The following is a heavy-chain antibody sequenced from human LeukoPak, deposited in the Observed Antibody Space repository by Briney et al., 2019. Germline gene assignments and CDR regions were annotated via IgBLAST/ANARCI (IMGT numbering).Heavy chain of an antibody. V-gene: IGHV4-39*01. CDR2: IYYSGST. D-gene: IGHD4-23*01. J-gene: IGHJ4*02. CDR3: ARQCGGNSPFDY. Sequence: SETLSLTCTVSGGSISSSSYYWGWIRQPPGKGPEWIGSIYYSGSTYYNPSLKSRVTISVDTSKNQFSLKLSSVTAADTAVYYCARQCGGNSPFDYWGQGTLVTVSS. CDR1: GGSISSSSYY.